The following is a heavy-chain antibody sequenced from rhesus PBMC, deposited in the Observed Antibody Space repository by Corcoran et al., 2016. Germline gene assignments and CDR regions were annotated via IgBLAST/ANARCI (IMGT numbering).Heavy chain of an antibody. Sequence: QVLLQESGPGLVTPSETLSRTCTVSVGSLGSNYWGCYRLSPGKGLWWIGYIHGVSRSTSYNPSLKRRVTFSRDTSKNQFSLKLTSVTAADTAVYYCARLVAGSGLDSWGQGVVVTVSS. CDR2: IHGVSRST. V-gene: IGHV4-147*01. CDR1: VGSLGSNY. D-gene: IGHD6-37*01. CDR3: ARLVAGSGLDS. J-gene: IGHJ6*01.